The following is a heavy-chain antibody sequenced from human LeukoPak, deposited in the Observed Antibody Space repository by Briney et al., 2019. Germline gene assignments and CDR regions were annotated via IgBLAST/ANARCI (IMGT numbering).Heavy chain of an antibody. CDR3: AGSPSFEVYYFDY. V-gene: IGHV4-4*07. J-gene: IGHJ4*02. CDR1: GGSISSDY. D-gene: IGHD2/OR15-2a*01. Sequence: SETLSLTCTVSGGSISSDYWSWIRQPAGKGLEWIGRIYTSGSTNYNPSLKSRVTMSVDTSKNQFSLKLSSVTAADTAVYYCAGSPSFEVYYFDYWGQGTLVTVSS. CDR2: IYTSGST.